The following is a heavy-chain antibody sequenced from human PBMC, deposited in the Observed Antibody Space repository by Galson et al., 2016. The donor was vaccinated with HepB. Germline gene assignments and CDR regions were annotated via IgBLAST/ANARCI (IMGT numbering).Heavy chain of an antibody. CDR3: VRVPEYYDFWNGYPH. V-gene: IGHV1-2*02. CDR1: GYTFTGYY. Sequence: SVKVSCKASGYTFTGYYINWVRQAPGQGPEWMGWINPNSGGTSNAQKFKGRVTMTRDTSISTAYMDLSRLRSDDTAVYYCVRVPEYYDFWNGYPHRGQGTLVTVSS. CDR2: INPNSGGT. D-gene: IGHD3-3*01. J-gene: IGHJ4*02.